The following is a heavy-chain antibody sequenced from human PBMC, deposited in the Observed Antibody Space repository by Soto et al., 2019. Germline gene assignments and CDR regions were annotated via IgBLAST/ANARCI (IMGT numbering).Heavy chain of an antibody. V-gene: IGHV4-30-4*01. CDR2: IYYSGST. J-gene: IGHJ4*02. CDR3: ARVGGFGATTIDY. CDR1: GGSISSGDYY. Sequence: QVQLQESGPGLVKPSQTLSLTCTVSGGSISSGDYYWSWIRQPPGKGLEWIGYIYYSGSTYYNPSLRSRVTLSVDPSKNPCSRKLSSVTAAETAVYYCARVGGFGATTIDYWGQGTLVTVSS. D-gene: IGHD3-10*01.